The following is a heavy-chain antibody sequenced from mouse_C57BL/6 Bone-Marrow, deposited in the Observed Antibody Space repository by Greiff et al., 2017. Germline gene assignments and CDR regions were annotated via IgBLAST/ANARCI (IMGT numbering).Heavy chain of an antibody. D-gene: IGHD1-1*01. CDR2: IYPGSGST. V-gene: IGHV1-55*01. CDR3: ARTGYYYGSSYWFAY. CDR1: GYTFTSYW. J-gene: IGHJ3*01. Sequence: VQLQQPGAELVKPGASVKMSCKASGYTFTSYWITWVKQRPGQGLEWIGDIYPGSGSTNYNEKFKGKATFTADTSSNTAYMQLSSLTTEDSAIYYCARTGYYYGSSYWFAYWGQGTLVTVSA.